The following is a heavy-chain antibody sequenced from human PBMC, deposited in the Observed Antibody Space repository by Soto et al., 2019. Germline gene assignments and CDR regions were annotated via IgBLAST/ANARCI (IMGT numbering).Heavy chain of an antibody. Sequence: GESLKISCKGLGYSFSTFWIGWVRQMPGKGLEWMALIYPGNSDIRYSPSFQGQITISADKSISTAYLQWSSLKTSDTAMYYCARQTAGITSPCAFHPPGQALLVTVS. J-gene: IGHJ5*02. CDR1: GYSFSTFW. CDR2: IYPGNSDI. CDR3: ARQTAGITSPCAFHP. V-gene: IGHV5-51*01. D-gene: IGHD1-20*01.